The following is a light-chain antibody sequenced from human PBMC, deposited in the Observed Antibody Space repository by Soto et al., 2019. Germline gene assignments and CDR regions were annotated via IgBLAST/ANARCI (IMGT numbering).Light chain of an antibody. CDR1: SSNIGAGYD. Sequence: QSVLTQPPPVSGAPGQRVTISCTGNSSNIGAGYDVHWYQQLPGTAPKLLIYDNSNRPSGVPDRFSGSKSGTSASLAITGLQAEDEADYYCQSYDSSLSGSGVFGGGTKVTVL. J-gene: IGLJ2*01. CDR2: DNS. CDR3: QSYDSSLSGSGV. V-gene: IGLV1-40*01.